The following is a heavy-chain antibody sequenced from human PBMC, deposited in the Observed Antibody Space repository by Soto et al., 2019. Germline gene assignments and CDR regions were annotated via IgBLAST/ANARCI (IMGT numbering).Heavy chain of an antibody. J-gene: IGHJ4*02. Sequence: GGSLRLSCAASGFTFSNYWMSWVRQAPGKGLEWVANIKQDGSEKHYVDSVKGRFTISRDNAKNSLYLQMNSLRAEDTAVYYCARVTTGGGYWGQGTLVTVSS. D-gene: IGHD4-17*01. CDR2: IKQDGSEK. V-gene: IGHV3-7*01. CDR3: ARVTTGGGY. CDR1: GFTFSNYW.